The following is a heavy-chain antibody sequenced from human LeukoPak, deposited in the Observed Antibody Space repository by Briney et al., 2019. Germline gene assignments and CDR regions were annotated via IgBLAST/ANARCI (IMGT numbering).Heavy chain of an antibody. CDR2: ISDTGGRT. V-gene: IGHV3-23*01. J-gene: IGHJ4*02. Sequence: GGSLRLSCAVSGITLSNYGMTWVRQAPGKGLEWIAGISDTGGRTNYADSVKGRFTISRDNPKNTLYLQVNSLRAEDTAVYFCAKRGVVIRVILVGFHKEAYYFDSWGQGALVTVSS. D-gene: IGHD3-22*01. CDR3: AKRGVVIRVILVGFHKEAYYFDS. CDR1: GITLSNYG.